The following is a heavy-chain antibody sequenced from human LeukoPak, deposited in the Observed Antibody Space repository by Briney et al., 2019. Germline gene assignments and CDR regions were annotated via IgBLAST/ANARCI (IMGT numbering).Heavy chain of an antibody. Sequence: ASVKVSCKASGYTFTGYYMHWVRQAPGQGLEWMGWINPSSGGTNYAQKFQGRVTMTRDTSISTAYMELSRLRSDDTAVYYCARARTKYDFWSGYSGYWGQGTLVTVSS. J-gene: IGHJ4*02. D-gene: IGHD3-3*01. CDR2: INPSSGGT. CDR3: ARARTKYDFWSGYSGY. CDR1: GYTFTGYY. V-gene: IGHV1-2*02.